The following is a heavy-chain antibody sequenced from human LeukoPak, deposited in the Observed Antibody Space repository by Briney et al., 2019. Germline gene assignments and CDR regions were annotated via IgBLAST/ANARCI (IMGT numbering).Heavy chain of an antibody. D-gene: IGHD3-3*01. V-gene: IGHV1-46*01. CDR3: ARAEWSLGGHAAIDI. Sequence: ASVKVSCKASGYTFTSYYIHWVRQAPGQGLEWMGIINPTGGSTIYAQRFQGRVTMTRDKSTSSVYMDLSTLTSEDTAVYYCARAEWSLGGHAAIDIWGQGTMVTVSS. CDR2: INPTGGST. J-gene: IGHJ3*02. CDR1: GYTFTSYY.